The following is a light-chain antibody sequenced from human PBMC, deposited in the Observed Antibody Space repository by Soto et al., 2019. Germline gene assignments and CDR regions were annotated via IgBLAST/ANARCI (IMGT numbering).Light chain of an antibody. J-gene: IGLJ2*01. CDR3: AAWDDSLNGVV. CDR2: SNN. Sequence: VLTQPPSASGTPGQRVTISCSGSSSNIGSNTVNWYQQLPGTAPKLLIYSNNQRPSGVPDRFSGSKSGTSASLAIRGLQSEDEADYYCAAWDDSLNGVVFGGGTKLTVL. CDR1: SSNIGSNT. V-gene: IGLV1-44*01.